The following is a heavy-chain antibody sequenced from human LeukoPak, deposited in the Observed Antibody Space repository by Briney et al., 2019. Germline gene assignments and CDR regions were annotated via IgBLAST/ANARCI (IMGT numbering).Heavy chain of an antibody. Sequence: GGSLRLSCAASGLTFSRYWMTWVRQAPGKGLEWVANIKQDGSEKYYVDSVKGRFTISRDNAKNSVYLQMNSLRAEDTAVYFCARDYPTTVTTAVGDYYYYYMDVWGKGTTVTVSS. CDR2: IKQDGSEK. CDR1: GLTFSRYW. J-gene: IGHJ6*03. CDR3: ARDYPTTVTTAVGDYYYYYMDV. V-gene: IGHV3-7*01. D-gene: IGHD4-17*01.